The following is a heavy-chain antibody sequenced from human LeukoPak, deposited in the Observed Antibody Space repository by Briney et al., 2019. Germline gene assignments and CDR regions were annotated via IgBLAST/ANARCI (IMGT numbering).Heavy chain of an antibody. CDR2: IYHTGSS. V-gene: IGHV4-30-2*01. CDR3: ARRVHCSGGSCYLDY. Sequence: PSETLFLTCTVSGGSINSGGYYWSWIRQPPGKGLEWIGYIYHTGSSYYNPSLKSRATISLDRSKNQFSLKLSSVTAADTAVYYCARRVHCSGGSCYLDYWGQGTLVTVSS. D-gene: IGHD2-15*01. CDR1: GGSINSGGYY. J-gene: IGHJ4*02.